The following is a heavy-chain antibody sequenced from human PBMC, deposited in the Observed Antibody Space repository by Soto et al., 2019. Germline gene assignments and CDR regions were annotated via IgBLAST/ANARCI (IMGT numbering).Heavy chain of an antibody. V-gene: IGHV1-18*01. Sequence: QVQLVQSGAEVKNPGASVKVSCKTSGYTFTSYGISWVRQAPGQGLEWMGWISAYNGNTNYAQKLQDRVTITTDTSTSTAYMELRTLRSDATAVYYCATHWNDPYWGKGTLVTVSS. CDR1: GYTFTSYG. J-gene: IGHJ4*02. D-gene: IGHD1-1*01. CDR3: ATHWNDPY. CDR2: ISAYNGNT.